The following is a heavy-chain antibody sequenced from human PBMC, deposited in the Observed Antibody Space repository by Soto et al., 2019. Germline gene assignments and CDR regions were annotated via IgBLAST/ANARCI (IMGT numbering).Heavy chain of an antibody. CDR2: VYSDGGT. J-gene: IGHJ4*02. V-gene: IGHV3-53*01. D-gene: IGHD6-19*01. Sequence: EVQVVESGGGLIQPGGSLRLSCAASGFTVSSNYMSWVRQAPGKGLEWISVVYSDGGTFYADSVKGRFTISRDNSKNMLFLQMNSLRADDTAVYYCVRDQGVPVTTWGQGTLVTVSS. CDR1: GFTVSSNY. CDR3: VRDQGVPVTT.